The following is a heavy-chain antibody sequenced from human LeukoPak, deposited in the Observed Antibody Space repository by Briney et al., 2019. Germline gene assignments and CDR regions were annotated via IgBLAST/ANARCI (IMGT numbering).Heavy chain of an antibody. CDR2: ISAYNGNT. CDR3: ARGLRLAAAGTDEYFQH. Sequence: ASVKVSCKASGYTFTSYGISWVRHAPGQGLEWMGWISAYNGNTNYAQKLQGRVTMTTDTSTSTAYMELRSLRSDDAAVYYCARGLRLAAAGTDEYFQHWGQGTLVTVSS. V-gene: IGHV1-18*01. J-gene: IGHJ1*01. D-gene: IGHD6-13*01. CDR1: GYTFTSYG.